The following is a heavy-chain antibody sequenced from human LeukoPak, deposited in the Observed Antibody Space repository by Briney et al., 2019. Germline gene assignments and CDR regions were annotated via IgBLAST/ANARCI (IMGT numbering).Heavy chain of an antibody. Sequence: PSETLSLTCTVSGGSISSSSYYWSWIRQPPGKGLEWIGEINHSGSTNYNPSLKSRVTISVDTSKNQFSLKLSSVTAADTAVYYCARGVSQWLVLGWFDPWGQGTLVTVSS. D-gene: IGHD6-19*01. CDR2: INHSGST. CDR1: GGSISSSSYY. V-gene: IGHV4-39*07. J-gene: IGHJ5*02. CDR3: ARGVSQWLVLGWFDP.